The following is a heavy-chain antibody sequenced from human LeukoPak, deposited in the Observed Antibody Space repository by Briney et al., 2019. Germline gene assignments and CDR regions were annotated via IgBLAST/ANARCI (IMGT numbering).Heavy chain of an antibody. V-gene: IGHV4-34*01. CDR3: ARDIAVAGTRDAPDAFDI. D-gene: IGHD6-19*01. CDR2: INHSGST. Sequence: SETLSLTCAVYGGSFCGYYWSWIRQPPGKGLEWIGEINHSGSTNYNPSLKSRVTISVDTSKNQFSLKLSSVTAADTAVYYCARDIAVAGTRDAPDAFDIWGQGTMVTVSS. CDR1: GGSFCGYY. J-gene: IGHJ3*02.